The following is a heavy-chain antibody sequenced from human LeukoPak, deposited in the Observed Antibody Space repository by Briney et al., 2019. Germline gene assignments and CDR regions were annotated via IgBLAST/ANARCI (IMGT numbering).Heavy chain of an antibody. CDR3: ARALHPEYGSGSYYNSSLWFDP. D-gene: IGHD3-10*01. J-gene: IGHJ5*02. CDR1: GGSISSGSYY. CDR2: IYTSGST. V-gene: IGHV4-61*02. Sequence: SQTLSLTCTVSGGSISSGSYYWSWIRQPAGKGLEWIVRIYTSGSTNYNPSLKSRVTISVDTSKNQFSLKLSSVTAADTAVYYCARALHPEYGSGSYYNSSLWFDPWGQGTLVTVSS.